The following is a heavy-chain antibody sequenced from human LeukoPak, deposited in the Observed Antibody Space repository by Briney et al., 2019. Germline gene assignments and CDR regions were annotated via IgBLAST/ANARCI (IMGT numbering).Heavy chain of an antibody. Sequence: PSETLSLTCTVSGGSISSYYWSWIRQPAGKGLEWIGRIYTSGSTNYNPSLKSRVTMSVDTSKNQFSLKLSSVTAADTAVYCCARVLYDSSGYDYLDYWGQGTLVTVSS. CDR2: IYTSGST. V-gene: IGHV4-4*07. CDR3: ARVLYDSSGYDYLDY. D-gene: IGHD3-22*01. J-gene: IGHJ4*02. CDR1: GGSISSYY.